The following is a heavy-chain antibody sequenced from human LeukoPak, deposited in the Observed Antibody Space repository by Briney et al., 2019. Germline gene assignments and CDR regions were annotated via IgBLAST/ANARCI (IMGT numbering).Heavy chain of an antibody. V-gene: IGHV3-74*01. D-gene: IGHD3-22*01. Sequence: GGSLRLSCAASGFTFSSYWMHWVRQAPGKGLVWVSRINSDGSSTSYADSVKGRFTISRDNAKNTLYLQMNSLRAEDTAVYYCARGEVYYYDSSGYYYYYYYMAVWGKGTTVTVSS. J-gene: IGHJ6*03. CDR2: INSDGSST. CDR3: ARGEVYYYDSSGYYYYYYYMAV. CDR1: GFTFSSYW.